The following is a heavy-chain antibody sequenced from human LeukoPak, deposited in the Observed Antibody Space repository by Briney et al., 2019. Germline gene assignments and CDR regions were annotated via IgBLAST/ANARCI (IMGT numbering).Heavy chain of an antibody. J-gene: IGHJ3*02. CDR2: IYPGDYDP. CDR3: ASRLWFGLPNAFDI. Sequence: GESLKISSKGSGYSFTSYWIAWVRQMPGKGLEWLGSIYPGDYDPRYNPSFQGHGTISADKSTSTAYLQWTSLNASDTAMYYCASRLWFGLPNAFDIWGQGTMVTVSS. CDR1: GYSFTSYW. V-gene: IGHV5-51*01. D-gene: IGHD3-10*01.